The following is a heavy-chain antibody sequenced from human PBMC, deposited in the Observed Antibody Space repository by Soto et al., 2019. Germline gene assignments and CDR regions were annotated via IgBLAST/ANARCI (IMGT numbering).Heavy chain of an antibody. V-gene: IGHV4-59*08. Sequence: SSETLSLTCTVSGGSITNYYYSWIRQPPGKGLEWIGYIFHTGTTSYNPSLKSRVTLSVDTSQSQFSLKLNSVTAADTAFYYCTTEAYDNSGSLAFDIWGPGTLVTVSS. J-gene: IGHJ3*02. CDR1: GGSITNYY. D-gene: IGHD3-22*01. CDR3: TTEAYDNSGSLAFDI. CDR2: IFHTGTT.